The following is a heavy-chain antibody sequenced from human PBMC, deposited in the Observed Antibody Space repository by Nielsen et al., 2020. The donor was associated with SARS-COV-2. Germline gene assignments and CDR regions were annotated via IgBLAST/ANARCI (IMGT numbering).Heavy chain of an antibody. V-gene: IGHV3-23*01. J-gene: IGHJ4*02. Sequence: GGSLRLSCAASGFTFSSYSMNWVRQAPGKGLEWVSAISGSGGSTYYADSVKGRFTISRDNSKNTLYLQMNSPRAEDTAVYYCAKDRNFAWSYYFDYWGQGTLVTVSS. CDR1: GFTFSSYS. CDR2: ISGSGGST. D-gene: IGHD3-9*01. CDR3: AKDRNFAWSYYFDY.